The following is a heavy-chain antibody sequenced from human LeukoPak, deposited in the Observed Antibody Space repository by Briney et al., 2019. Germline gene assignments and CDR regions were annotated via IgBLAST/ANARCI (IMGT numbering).Heavy chain of an antibody. CDR2: INPNSGGT. CDR1: GYTFTDYY. D-gene: IGHD6-13*01. J-gene: IGHJ4*02. CDR3: AREEVIAAAGPTLDY. Sequence: ASVKVSCKASGYTFTDYYMHWVRQAPGQGLEWMGWINPNSGGTNYAQKFQGRVTMTRDTSISTAYMELSRLRSDGMAVFYCAREEVIAAAGPTLDYWGQGALVTVSS. V-gene: IGHV1-2*02.